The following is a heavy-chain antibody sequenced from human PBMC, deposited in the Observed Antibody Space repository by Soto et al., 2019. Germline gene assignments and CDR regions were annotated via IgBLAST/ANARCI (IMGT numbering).Heavy chain of an antibody. V-gene: IGHV1-18*01. CDR1: GYTFTSYG. D-gene: IGHD5-12*01. Sequence: GASVKVSCKASGYTFTSYGISWVRQAPGQGLEWMGWISAYNGNTNYAQKLQGRVTMTTDTSTSTAYMELRSLRSDDTAVYYCARDIGSKNIVATIFDYWGQGTLVTVSS. CDR3: ARDIGSKNIVATIFDY. J-gene: IGHJ4*02. CDR2: ISAYNGNT.